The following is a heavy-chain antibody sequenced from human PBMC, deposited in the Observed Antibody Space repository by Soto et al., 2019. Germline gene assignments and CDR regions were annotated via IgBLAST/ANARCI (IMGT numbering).Heavy chain of an antibody. J-gene: IGHJ3*02. CDR2: IYPGDSDT. CDR3: ARGVRGGLWVHAFDI. Sequence: PGESLKISCKGSGYSFTSYWIGWVRQMPGKGLEWMGIIYPGDSDTRYSPSFQGQVTISADKSISTAYRQWSSLKASDTAMYYCARGVRGGLWVHAFDIWGQGTMVTVSS. CDR1: GYSFTSYW. V-gene: IGHV5-51*01. D-gene: IGHD3-10*01.